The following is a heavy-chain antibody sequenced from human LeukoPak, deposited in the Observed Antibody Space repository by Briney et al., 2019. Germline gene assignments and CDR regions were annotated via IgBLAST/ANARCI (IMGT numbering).Heavy chain of an antibody. CDR3: ARALANTTFDY. Sequence: PGGSLRLSCAASGFTFSSYWMSWVRQPPGKGLKWIGSIYYSGSTYYNPSLKSRVTISVDTSKNQFSLKLSSVTAADTAVYYCARALANTTFDYWGQGTLVTVSS. CDR1: GFTFSSYW. V-gene: IGHV4-39*07. CDR2: IYYSGST. J-gene: IGHJ4*02. D-gene: IGHD1-1*01.